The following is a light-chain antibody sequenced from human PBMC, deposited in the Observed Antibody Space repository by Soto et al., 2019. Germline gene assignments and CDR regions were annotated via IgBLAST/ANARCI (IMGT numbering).Light chain of an antibody. Sequence: QSVLTQPASVSGSPGQSITISCTGTSSDVGGYNYVSWYQQHPGNAPRLMIYEVNNRPSGVPNRFSGSKSGNTAPLTISGLQAEDEADYYCSSKTSSRTPFVFGTGTKVTV. CDR2: EVN. V-gene: IGLV2-14*01. CDR1: SSDVGGYNY. CDR3: SSKTSSRTPFV. J-gene: IGLJ1*01.